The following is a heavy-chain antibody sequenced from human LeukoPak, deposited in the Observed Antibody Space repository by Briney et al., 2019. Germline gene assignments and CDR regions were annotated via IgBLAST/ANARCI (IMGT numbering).Heavy chain of an antibody. CDR1: GYTFTSYY. V-gene: IGHV1-46*01. CDR2: INPSGGST. Sequence: APVKVSCKASGYTFTSYYMHWVRQAPGQGLEWMGLINPSGGSTSYAQKFQGRVTMTRDTSTSTVYMELSSLRSEDTAVYYCAREEIVATTTFDYWGQGTLVTVSS. J-gene: IGHJ4*02. D-gene: IGHD5-12*01. CDR3: AREEIVATTTFDY.